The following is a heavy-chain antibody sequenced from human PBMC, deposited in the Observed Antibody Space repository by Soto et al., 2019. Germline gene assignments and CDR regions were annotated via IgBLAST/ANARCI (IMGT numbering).Heavy chain of an antibody. Sequence: QVQLVQSGAEVKKPGSSVKVSCKASGGTFSSYTISWVRQAPGQGLEWMGRIIPILGIANYAQKFQGRVTITADKSTSTAYMELSSLRSEDTAVYYCARASDPDYANGMDVWGQGTTVTVSS. V-gene: IGHV1-69*02. J-gene: IGHJ6*02. CDR1: GGTFSSYT. D-gene: IGHD4-17*01. CDR2: IIPILGIA. CDR3: ARASDPDYANGMDV.